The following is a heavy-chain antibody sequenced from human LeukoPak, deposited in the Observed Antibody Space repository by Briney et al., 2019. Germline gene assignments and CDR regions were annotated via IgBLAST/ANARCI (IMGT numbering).Heavy chain of an antibody. V-gene: IGHV4-59*01. J-gene: IGHJ6*02. CDR1: GFTFSSYA. Sequence: LRLSCAASGFTFSSYAMSWVRQAPGKGLEWIGYIYYSGSTNYNPSLKSRVTISVDTSKNQFSLKLNSVTAADTAVYYCARDVGATGNMDVWGQGTTVTVSS. CDR2: IYYSGST. CDR3: ARDVGATGNMDV. D-gene: IGHD1-26*01.